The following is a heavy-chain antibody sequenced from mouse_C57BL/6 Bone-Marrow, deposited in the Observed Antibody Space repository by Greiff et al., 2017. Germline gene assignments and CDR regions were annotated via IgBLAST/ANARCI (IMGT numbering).Heavy chain of an antibody. D-gene: IGHD4-1*01. CDR2: FHPYNDDT. CDR1: GYTFTTYP. V-gene: IGHV1-47*01. J-gene: IGHJ2*01. CDR3: ARLNWDVGYFDY. Sequence: QVQLQQSGAELVKPGASVKMSCKASGYTFTTYPIEWMKQNHGKSLEWIGNFHPYNDDTKYNEKFKGKATLTVEKSSSTVYLELSLLTSDDSAVYCCARLNWDVGYFDYWGQGTTLTVSS.